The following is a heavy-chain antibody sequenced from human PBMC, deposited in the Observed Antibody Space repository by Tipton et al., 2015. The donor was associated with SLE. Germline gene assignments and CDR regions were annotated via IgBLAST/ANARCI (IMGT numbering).Heavy chain of an antibody. Sequence: TLSLTCTVSGGSISGYYWSWIRQPPGKGLEWIGYIYYTGSTNYNPSLKSRVTLSLDTSKKQFSLNLSSVTAADTAVYYCARRGGYSTSSYYFALWGRGTLVTVSS. CDR1: GGSISGYY. CDR2: IYYTGST. D-gene: IGHD6-6*01. V-gene: IGHV4-59*01. CDR3: ARRGGYSTSSYYFAL. J-gene: IGHJ2*01.